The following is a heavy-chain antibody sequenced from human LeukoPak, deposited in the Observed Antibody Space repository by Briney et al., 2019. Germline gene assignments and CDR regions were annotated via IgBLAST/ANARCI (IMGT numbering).Heavy chain of an antibody. CDR3: ARDRAYTTFDY. Sequence: GGSLRLSCAVSGFTFSDHYMDWVRQAPGKGPEWVANINQDGGVKGYLDSVQGRFTISRDNAKNSLYLQMNSLRAEDTAIYFCARDRAYTTFDYWGQGTLVTVSS. J-gene: IGHJ4*02. D-gene: IGHD2-2*02. V-gene: IGHV3-7*01. CDR2: INQDGGVK. CDR1: GFTFSDHY.